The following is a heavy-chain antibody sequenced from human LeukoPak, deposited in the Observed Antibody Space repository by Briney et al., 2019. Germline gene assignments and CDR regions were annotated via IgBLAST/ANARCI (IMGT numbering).Heavy chain of an antibody. CDR3: TTLPEDYYYGMDV. CDR1: GLTLSNAW. CDR2: IGTKTDGGKT. J-gene: IGHJ6*02. V-gene: IGHV3-15*04. Sequence: GGSLRLSCAASGLTLSNAWMSWVRQAPGKGLQWVGRIGTKTDGGKTDYAAPVKGRFTVSRDDSKNTLYLQMNSLKTEDTAVYFCTTLPEDYYYGMDVWGQGTTVTVSS.